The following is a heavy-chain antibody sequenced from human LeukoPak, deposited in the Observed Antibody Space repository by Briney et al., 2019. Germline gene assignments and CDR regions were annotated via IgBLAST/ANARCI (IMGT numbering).Heavy chain of an antibody. J-gene: IGHJ4*02. Sequence: GGAPRLSCAASEFILSGYWLNWVRQAPGKGLEWVANIKQDGSEKQYVDSVRGRFTISRDNAKNSLYLQMNSLRVEDTAVYYCARDGFVGAADYWGQGTLVTVSS. CDR2: IKQDGSEK. CDR3: ARDGFVGAADY. CDR1: EFILSGYW. V-gene: IGHV3-7*01. D-gene: IGHD6-13*01.